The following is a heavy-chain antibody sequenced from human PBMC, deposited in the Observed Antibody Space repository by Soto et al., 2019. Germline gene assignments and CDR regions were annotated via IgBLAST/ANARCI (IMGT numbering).Heavy chain of an antibody. CDR2: INHSGST. V-gene: IGHV4-34*01. CDR1: GGSFSGYY. Sequence: SETLSLTCAVYGGSFSGYYWSWIRQPPGKGLEWIGEINHSGSTNYNPSLKSRVTISVDTSKNQFSLKLSSVTAADTAVYSCARGTGAVAGTGYFQHWGQGTLVTVSS. J-gene: IGHJ1*01. CDR3: ARGTGAVAGTGYFQH. D-gene: IGHD6-19*01.